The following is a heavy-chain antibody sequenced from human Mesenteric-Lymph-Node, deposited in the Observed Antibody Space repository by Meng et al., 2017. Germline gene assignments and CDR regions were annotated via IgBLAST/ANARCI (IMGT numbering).Heavy chain of an antibody. J-gene: IGHJ4*02. CDR3: ARVDYGDPGRAGDY. D-gene: IGHD4-17*01. CDR2: IYTSGST. CDR1: GGSISSSSYY. Sequence: SETLSLTCTVSGGSISSSSYYWGWIRQPPGKGLEWIGRIYTSGSTNYNPSLKSRVTISVDTSKNQFSLKLSSVTAADTAVYYCARVDYGDPGRAGDYWGQGTLVTVSS. V-gene: IGHV4-39*07.